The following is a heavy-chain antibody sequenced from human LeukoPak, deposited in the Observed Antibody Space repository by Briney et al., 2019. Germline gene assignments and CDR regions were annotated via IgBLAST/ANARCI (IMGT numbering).Heavy chain of an antibody. Sequence: PGGSLRLSCAASGFTFDDYAMHWVRQAPGKGLEWVSGISWNSGSIGYADSVKGRFTISRDNAKNSLYLQMNSLRAEDTALYYCAKDSFPNSGWYGNYFDYWGQGTLVTVSS. D-gene: IGHD6-19*01. CDR1: GFTFDDYA. CDR3: AKDSFPNSGWYGNYFDY. V-gene: IGHV3-9*01. J-gene: IGHJ4*02. CDR2: ISWNSGSI.